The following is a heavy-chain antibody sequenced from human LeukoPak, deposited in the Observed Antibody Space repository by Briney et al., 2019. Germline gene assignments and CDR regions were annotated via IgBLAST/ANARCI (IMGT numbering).Heavy chain of an antibody. J-gene: IGHJ4*02. Sequence: SETLSPTCTVSGGSISSYYWSWIRQPPGKGLEWIGYIYYSGSTNYNPSLKSRVTISVDTSKNQFSLKMSSVTAADTAVYYCARLLNYGSGTLDWGQGTLVTVSS. CDR2: IYYSGST. CDR1: GGSISSYY. D-gene: IGHD3-10*01. CDR3: ARLLNYGSGTLD. V-gene: IGHV4-59*01.